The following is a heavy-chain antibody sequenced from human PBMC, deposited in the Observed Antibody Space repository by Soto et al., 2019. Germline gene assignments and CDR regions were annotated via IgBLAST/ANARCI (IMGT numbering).Heavy chain of an antibody. CDR3: ARAKLELQDWYYFDY. J-gene: IGHJ4*02. Sequence: QVQLQESGPGLVKPSQTLSLTCTVSGGSIRSGDYYWSWIRQPPGKGLEWIGYIDYSGSTYYNPSLKSRVTISVDTSKNQFSLKLSSVTAADTDVYYCARAKLELQDWYYFDYWGQGTLVTVS. V-gene: IGHV4-30-4*01. CDR1: GGSIRSGDYY. CDR2: IDYSGST. D-gene: IGHD1-7*01.